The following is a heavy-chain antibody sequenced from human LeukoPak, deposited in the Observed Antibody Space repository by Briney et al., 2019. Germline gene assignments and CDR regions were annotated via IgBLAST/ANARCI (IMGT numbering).Heavy chain of an antibody. CDR2: INHSGST. D-gene: IGHD6-6*01. CDR1: GGSFSGYY. J-gene: IGHJ4*02. CDR3: ARARRGSTGSPFRSSIAARNYFDY. V-gene: IGHV4-34*01. Sequence: SETLSLTCAVYGGSFSGYYWSWIRQPPGKGLEWIGEINHSGSTNYNPSLKSRVTISVDTSKNQFSLKLSSVTAADTAVYYCARARRGSTGSPFRSSIAARNYFDYWGQGTLVTVSS.